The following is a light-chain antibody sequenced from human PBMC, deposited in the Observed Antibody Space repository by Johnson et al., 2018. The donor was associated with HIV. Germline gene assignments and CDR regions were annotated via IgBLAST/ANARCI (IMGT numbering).Light chain of an antibody. Sequence: QSVLTQPPSVSAAPGQKVTISCSGSSSNIGNNYVSWYQQLPGTAPKLLIYDNNKRPSGIPDRFSGSKSGTSATLGITGLQTGDEDDYYCGTWDSSLSRYVFDTGTKVTVI. CDR1: SSNIGNNY. CDR2: DNN. J-gene: IGLJ1*01. V-gene: IGLV1-51*01. CDR3: GTWDSSLSRYV.